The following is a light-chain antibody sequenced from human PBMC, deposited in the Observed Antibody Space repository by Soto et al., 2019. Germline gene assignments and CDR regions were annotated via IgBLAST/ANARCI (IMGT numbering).Light chain of an antibody. J-gene: IGLJ1*01. CDR1: SSDVGGFNS. Sequence: QSALTQPASVSGSPGQSITISCTGTSSDVGGFNSVSWYQLRPGPAPKLILYDVVDRPSGVSYRCSGSKSGNTASLTISGLQAADEADYCCSSYSSTRTNVFGSGTKLTVL. CDR3: SSYSSTRTNV. CDR2: DVV. V-gene: IGLV2-14*03.